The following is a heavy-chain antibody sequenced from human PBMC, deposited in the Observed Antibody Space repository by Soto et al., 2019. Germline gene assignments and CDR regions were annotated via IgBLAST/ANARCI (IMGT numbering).Heavy chain of an antibody. D-gene: IGHD2-2*01. Sequence: GGSPRLSCAASGFTFSSYGMHWVRQAPGKGLEWVAVIWYDGSNKYYADSVKGRFTISRDNSKNTLYLQMNSLRAEDTAVYYCAREEGYCSSTSCYLDDGMDVWGQGTTVTVSS. CDR1: GFTFSSYG. J-gene: IGHJ6*02. V-gene: IGHV3-33*01. CDR2: IWYDGSNK. CDR3: AREEGYCSSTSCYLDDGMDV.